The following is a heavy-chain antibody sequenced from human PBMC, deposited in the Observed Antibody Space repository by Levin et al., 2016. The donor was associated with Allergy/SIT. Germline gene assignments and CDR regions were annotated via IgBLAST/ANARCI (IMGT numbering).Heavy chain of an antibody. CDR3: ARIGFNWNDDDVDY. Sequence: GESLKISCAASGFTFSSYSMNWVRQAPGKGLEWVSSISSSSSYIYYADSVKGRFTISRDNAKNSLYLQMNSLRAEDTAVYYCARIGFNWNDDDVDYWGQGTLVTVSS. CDR2: ISSSSSYI. D-gene: IGHD1-20*01. V-gene: IGHV3-21*01. J-gene: IGHJ4*02. CDR1: GFTFSSYS.